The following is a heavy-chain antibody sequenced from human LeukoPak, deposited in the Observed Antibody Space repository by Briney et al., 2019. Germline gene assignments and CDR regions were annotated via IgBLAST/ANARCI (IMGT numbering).Heavy chain of an antibody. CDR1: GFTFSSYG. J-gene: IGHJ4*02. V-gene: IGHV3-30*18. CDR3: AKDAGSSWYGGHDY. CDR2: ISYDGSNK. D-gene: IGHD6-13*01. Sequence: PGGSLRLSCAASGFTFSSYGMHWVRQAPGKGLEWVAAISYDGSNKYYADSVKGRFTISRDNSKNTLYLQMNSLRAEDTAVYYCAKDAGSSWYGGHDYWGQGTLVTVSS.